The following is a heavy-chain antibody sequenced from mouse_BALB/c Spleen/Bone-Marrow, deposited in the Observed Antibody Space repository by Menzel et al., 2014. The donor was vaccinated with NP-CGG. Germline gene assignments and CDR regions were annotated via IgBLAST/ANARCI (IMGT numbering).Heavy chain of an antibody. V-gene: IGHV1-18*01. Sequence: VQLQQPGPELVTPGASVKISCKTSGYTLTEYTMHWVKQSHGKSLEWIGGFNPNNGGTSYNQKFKGKATLTVDKSSSTAYMELRSLASEDSAVYYCAREEAFDYVIAYWGQGTLVTVSA. CDR2: FNPNNGGT. CDR3: AREEAFDYVIAY. CDR1: GYTLTEYT. J-gene: IGHJ3*01. D-gene: IGHD2-4*01.